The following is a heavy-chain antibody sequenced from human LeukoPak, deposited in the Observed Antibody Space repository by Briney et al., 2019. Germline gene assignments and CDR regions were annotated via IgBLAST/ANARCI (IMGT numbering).Heavy chain of an antibody. D-gene: IGHD2-15*01. J-gene: IGHJ4*02. CDR1: GFTFSSCG. CDR3: ARDEVVAASPFDY. Sequence: GGSLRLSCAASGFTFSSCGMHWVRQAPGKGLEWVAVIWYDGSNKYYADSVKGRFTISRDNSKNTLYLQMNSLRAEDTAVYYCARDEVVAASPFDYWGQGTLVTVSS. CDR2: IWYDGSNK. V-gene: IGHV3-33*01.